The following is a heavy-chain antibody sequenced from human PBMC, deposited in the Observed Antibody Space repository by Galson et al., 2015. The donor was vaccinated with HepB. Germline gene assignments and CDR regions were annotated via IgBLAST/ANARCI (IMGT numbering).Heavy chain of an antibody. Sequence: SLRLSCAASGFTFSTYRMHWVRQGPGKGLVWVSRINSDGTITNYADSVKGRFTISRDNAKNTLYLQTNSLRAEDTAVYYCARDYYASGSYGVVDYWGQGTLVTVSS. D-gene: IGHD3-10*01. CDR2: INSDGTIT. CDR3: ARDYYASGSYGVVDY. J-gene: IGHJ4*02. CDR1: GFTFSTYR. V-gene: IGHV3-74*01.